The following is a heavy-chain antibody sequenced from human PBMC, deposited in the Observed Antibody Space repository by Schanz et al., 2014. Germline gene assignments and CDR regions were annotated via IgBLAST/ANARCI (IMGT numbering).Heavy chain of an antibody. D-gene: IGHD3-10*01. J-gene: IGHJ4*02. V-gene: IGHV1-69*09. CDR2: ITPTLGKV. Sequence: QVQLVQSGADVKKPGASVKVSCKASGYTFTSYGISWVRQAPGQGLEWMGRITPTLGKVDYAQKFQGRVTITADISTSTAYMELISLTSEDTAVYYCARDPQYYYGSGRGYWGQGTLVTVST. CDR1: GYTFTSYG. CDR3: ARDPQYYYGSGRGY.